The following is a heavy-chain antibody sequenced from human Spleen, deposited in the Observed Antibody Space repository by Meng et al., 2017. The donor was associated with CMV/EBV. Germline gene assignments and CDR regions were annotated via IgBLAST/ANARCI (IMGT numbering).Heavy chain of an antibody. J-gene: IGHJ1*01. V-gene: IGHV3-30*03. Sequence: GGSLRLSCVASGFTFSDYSMNWVRQAPGKGLEWVAVISSDRGNKYGDSVKGRFTISRDTSKNTLYLQMNSLRVEDTGVYYCATWNSSGWPEYFHHWGQGTLVTVSS. CDR2: ISSDRGNK. CDR3: ATWNSSGWPEYFHH. CDR1: GFTFSDYS. D-gene: IGHD6-19*01.